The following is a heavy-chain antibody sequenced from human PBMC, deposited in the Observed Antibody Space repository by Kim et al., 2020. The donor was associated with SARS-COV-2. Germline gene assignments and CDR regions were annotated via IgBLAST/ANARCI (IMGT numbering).Heavy chain of an antibody. CDR1: GFTFSSYA. J-gene: IGHJ6*02. CDR2: ISYDGSNK. V-gene: IGHV3-30-3*01. D-gene: IGHD3-9*01. CDR3: AGAVLRYFDWSRGGMDV. Sequence: GGSLRLSCAASGFTFSSYAMHWVRQAPGKGLEWVAVISYDGSNKYYADSVKGRFTIPRDNSKNTLYLQMNSLRAEDTAVYYCAGAVLRYFDWSRGGMDVWGQGTTVTVSS.